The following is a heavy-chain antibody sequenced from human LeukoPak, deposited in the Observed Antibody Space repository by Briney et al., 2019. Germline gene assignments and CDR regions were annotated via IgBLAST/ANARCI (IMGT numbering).Heavy chain of an antibody. CDR3: ARDAWVLWFGELYT. Sequence: ASVTVSCKSSGYTFTSYVISWVRQAPGQGLEWMGWISAYNGNTNYAQKLQGRVTMTTDTTTSTAYMELRSLRSDETAVYYCARDAWVLWFGELYTWGQGTLVTVSP. D-gene: IGHD3-10*01. V-gene: IGHV1-18*01. CDR2: ISAYNGNT. J-gene: IGHJ5*02. CDR1: GYTFTSYV.